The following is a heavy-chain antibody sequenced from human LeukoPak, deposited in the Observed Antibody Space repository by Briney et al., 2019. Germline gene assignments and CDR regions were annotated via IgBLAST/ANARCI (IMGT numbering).Heavy chain of an antibody. V-gene: IGHV3-48*03. J-gene: IGHJ3*02. Sequence: PGGPLRLSCAASGFTFSSYEMNWVRQAPGKGLEWVSYISSSGSTIYYADSVKGRFTISRDNAKNSLYLQMNSLRAEDTAVYYCAREHPSRAFDIWGQGTMVTVSS. CDR3: AREHPSRAFDI. CDR2: ISSSGSTI. CDR1: GFTFSSYE.